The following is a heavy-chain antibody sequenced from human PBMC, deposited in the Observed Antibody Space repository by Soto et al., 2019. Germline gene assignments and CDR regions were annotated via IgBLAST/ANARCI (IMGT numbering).Heavy chain of an antibody. D-gene: IGHD1-1*01. V-gene: IGHV4-59*08. CDR3: ARLRNHDCMDA. CDR1: DGSISGVY. J-gene: IGHJ6*03. CDR2: IYSSGTT. Sequence: QVQLQESGPGLVRPSETLSLTCSVSDGSISGVYWTWVRQSPGKGLEWIGWIYSSGTTNYNPSLKSRVAFSVDTSKTQFSLKLTSVTAADTAIYYCARLRNHDCMDAWGKGNTVAVSS.